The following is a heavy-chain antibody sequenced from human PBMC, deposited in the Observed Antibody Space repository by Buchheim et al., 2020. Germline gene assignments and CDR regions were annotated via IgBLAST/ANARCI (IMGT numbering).Heavy chain of an antibody. D-gene: IGHD4-17*01. V-gene: IGHV3-48*03. CDR1: GFVFCDYS. J-gene: IGHJ4*02. CDR3: ARDAGHDYGDYIFDS. Sequence: VQLLESGRGLVQAGGFLSSSRAAPGFVFCDYSMNSVRQAPGEGLTRVSSNSGSGHSIYYADSVYGLLPVSRDNAKNSLSLQMNSLRAEDTAIYFCARDAGHDYGDYIFDSWGQGTL. CDR2: NSGSGHSI.